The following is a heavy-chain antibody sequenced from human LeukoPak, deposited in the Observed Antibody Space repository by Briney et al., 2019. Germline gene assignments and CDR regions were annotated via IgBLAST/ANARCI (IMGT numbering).Heavy chain of an antibody. D-gene: IGHD2-15*01. J-gene: IGHJ6*02. V-gene: IGHV3-30*18. Sequence: PGGSLRLSCAASGFTFSSYGMHWVRQAPGKGLEWVAVISYDGSNKYYADSVKGRFTISRDNSKNTLYLQMNSLRAEDTAVYYCAKVGRDCSGGSCYSGYYYGMDVWGQGTTVTVSS. CDR3: AKVGRDCSGGSCYSGYYYGMDV. CDR2: ISYDGSNK. CDR1: GFTFSSYG.